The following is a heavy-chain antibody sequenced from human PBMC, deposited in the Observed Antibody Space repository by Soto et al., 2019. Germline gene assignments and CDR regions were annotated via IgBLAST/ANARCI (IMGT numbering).Heavy chain of an antibody. J-gene: IGHJ6*02. CDR3: AKDLCSSSSCYYNYGMDV. CDR1: GFTFRNYA. Sequence: QVELVGSGGGVVQPGRSLRLSCAASGFTFRNYAMHWVRQAPGKGLEWVAVISYDGSNKYYADSVKGRFTISRDNSKNTLYLQMNSLRAEDTAVYYGAKDLCSSSSCYYNYGMDVWGQGTTITVSS. CDR2: ISYDGSNK. V-gene: IGHV3-30*18. D-gene: IGHD2-2*01.